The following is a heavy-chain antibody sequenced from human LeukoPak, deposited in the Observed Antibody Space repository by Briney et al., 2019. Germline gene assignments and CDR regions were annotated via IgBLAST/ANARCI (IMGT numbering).Heavy chain of an antibody. CDR1: GGSISSYY. Sequence: PSETLSLTCTVSGGSISSYYWSWIRPPPGKGLEWIGYIYYSGSTNYNPSLKSRVTISVDTSKNQFSLKLSSVTAADTAVYYCARDGYSGSSLFDYWGQGTLVTVSS. CDR3: ARDGYSGSSLFDY. J-gene: IGHJ4*02. D-gene: IGHD1-26*01. CDR2: IYYSGST. V-gene: IGHV4-59*01.